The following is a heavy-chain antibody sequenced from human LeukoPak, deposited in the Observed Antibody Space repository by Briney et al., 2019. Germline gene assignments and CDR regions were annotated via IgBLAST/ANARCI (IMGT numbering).Heavy chain of an antibody. V-gene: IGHV4-4*02. CDR1: GGSISSSNW. Sequence: SGTLSLTCAVSGGSISSSNWWSWVRQPPGKGLEWIGEIYHSGSTNYNPSLKSRVTISVDKSKNQFSLKLSSVTAADTAVYYCARHRGYSSGWYWFDPWGQGTLVTVSS. J-gene: IGHJ5*02. D-gene: IGHD6-19*01. CDR3: ARHRGYSSGWYWFDP. CDR2: IYHSGST.